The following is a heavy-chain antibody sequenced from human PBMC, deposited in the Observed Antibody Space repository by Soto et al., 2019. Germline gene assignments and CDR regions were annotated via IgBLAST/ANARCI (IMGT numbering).Heavy chain of an antibody. J-gene: IGHJ5*02. CDR3: ARERPYYYASRGNHWFDP. CDR1: GYTFTSYA. Sequence: GASVKVSCKASGYTFTSYAMHGVRQAPGQRLEWMGWINAGNGNTKYSQKFQGRVTITRDTSASTAYMELSSLRSEDTAVYYCARERPYYYASRGNHWFDPWGQGTLVTVSS. D-gene: IGHD3-22*01. CDR2: INAGNGNT. V-gene: IGHV1-3*01.